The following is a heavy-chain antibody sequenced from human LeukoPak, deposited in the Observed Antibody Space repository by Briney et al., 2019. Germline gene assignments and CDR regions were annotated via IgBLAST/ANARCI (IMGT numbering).Heavy chain of an antibody. CDR1: GFTFSSYA. D-gene: IGHD4-17*01. Sequence: GGSLRLSCAASGFTFSSYAMHWVRQAPGKGLEWVAAISNDENNKYYADSVKGRFAISRDNSKNTLYLQMNSLRPEDTAVYYCARDLDTVIWFDPWGQGTLVTVSS. V-gene: IGHV3-30*09. J-gene: IGHJ5*02. CDR3: ARDLDTVIWFDP. CDR2: ISNDENNK.